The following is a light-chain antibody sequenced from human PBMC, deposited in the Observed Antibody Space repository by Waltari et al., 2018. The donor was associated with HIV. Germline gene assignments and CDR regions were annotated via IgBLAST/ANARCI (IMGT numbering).Light chain of an antibody. CDR1: SSHVGSYNL. CDR2: EVS. CDR3: CSYAGSSTVV. V-gene: IGLV2-23*02. Sequence: QPALTHPASVSVSPGQSITISCPGTSSHVGSYNLVSWFQHHPGKAPKLMIYEVSKRPSGVSNRFSGSKSGNTASPTISGLQAEDEADYYCCSYAGSSTVVFGGGTKLTVL. J-gene: IGLJ2*01.